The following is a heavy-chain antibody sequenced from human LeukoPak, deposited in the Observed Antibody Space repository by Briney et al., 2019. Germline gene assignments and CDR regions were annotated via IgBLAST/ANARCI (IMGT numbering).Heavy chain of an antibody. CDR1: GFTFDDYA. D-gene: IGHD3-22*01. J-gene: IGHJ4*02. CDR2: ISWNSGSI. Sequence: PGGSLRLSCAASGFTFDDYAMHWVRQAPGKGLEWVSGISWNSGSIGYADSVKGRFTISRDNAKNSLYLQMNSLRAEDTALYYCAKDSYYDSSGYYSRRGFDYWGQGTLVTVSS. V-gene: IGHV3-9*01. CDR3: AKDSYYDSSGYYSRRGFDY.